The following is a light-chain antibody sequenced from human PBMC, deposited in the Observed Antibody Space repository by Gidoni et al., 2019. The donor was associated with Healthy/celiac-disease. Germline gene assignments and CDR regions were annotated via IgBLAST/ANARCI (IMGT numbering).Light chain of an antibody. Sequence: SYELTQPPSVSVSPGQTARITCSGHALPKQYAYWYQQKPGQAPVLVGYKDSERPSGIPERFSGSSSGTTVTLTISGVQAEDEADYYCQSADSSGTWVFGGGTKLTVL. CDR1: ALPKQY. J-gene: IGLJ3*02. CDR3: QSADSSGTWV. CDR2: KDS. V-gene: IGLV3-25*02.